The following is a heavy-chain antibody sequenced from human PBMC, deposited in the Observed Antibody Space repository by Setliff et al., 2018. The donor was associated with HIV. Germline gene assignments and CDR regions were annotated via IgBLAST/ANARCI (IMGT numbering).Heavy chain of an antibody. D-gene: IGHD3-22*01. J-gene: IGHJ4*02. V-gene: IGHV4-39*01. CDR3: ARLRITMIMMLNYFDY. CDR2: IYYSGST. CDR1: GGSISSSTYY. Sequence: SETLSLTCTVSGGSISSSTYYWGWIRQPPGKGLEWIGTIYYSGSTYYNPSLKSRLTISVDTSKNQFSLKLSSVTAADTAVYFCARLRITMIMMLNYFDYWGQGTLVTVSS.